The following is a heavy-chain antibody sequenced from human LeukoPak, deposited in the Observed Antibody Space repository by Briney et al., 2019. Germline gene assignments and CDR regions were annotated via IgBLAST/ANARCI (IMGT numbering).Heavy chain of an antibody. CDR2: INHSGST. CDR3: ARSRRGWFDP. CDR1: GGSFSGYY. V-gene: IGHV4-34*01. J-gene: IGHJ5*02. Sequence: SETLSLTCAVYGGSFSGYYWSWIRQPPGKGLEWIGEINHSGSTNYNPSLKSRVTISVDTSKNQFSLKLSSVTAADTAVYYCARSRRGWFDPWGEGTLVTVSS.